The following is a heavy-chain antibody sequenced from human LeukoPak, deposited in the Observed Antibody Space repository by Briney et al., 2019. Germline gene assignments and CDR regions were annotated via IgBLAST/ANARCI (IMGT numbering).Heavy chain of an antibody. CDR2: ISSSDSA. J-gene: IGHJ5*02. D-gene: IGHD6-19*01. CDR1: GFIFSPYG. V-gene: IGHV3-69-1*01. CDR3: TRDGSGWSRDL. Sequence: MPGGSLRLSCAASGFIFSPYGMTWVRQAPGKGLEWVSTISSSDSAYYTDSVKGRFTISRDNTRNSVYLQMNRLRAEDTALYYCTRDGSGWSRDLWGRGTLVTVSS.